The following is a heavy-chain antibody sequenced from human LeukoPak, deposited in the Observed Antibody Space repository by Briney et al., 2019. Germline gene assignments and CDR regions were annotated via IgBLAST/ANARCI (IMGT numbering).Heavy chain of an antibody. V-gene: IGHV3-11*03. CDR3: AAGTAADY. D-gene: IGHD6-13*01. CDR2: ISSTSSYT. Sequence: AGGSLRLSCVVSGIPFSDYYMNWIRQAPAKGLEWISYISSTSSYTDYADSVKGRFTISRDNAQNALFLQMNSLRVEDTAVYYCAAGTAADYWGQGTRVAVSS. CDR1: GIPFSDYY. J-gene: IGHJ4*02.